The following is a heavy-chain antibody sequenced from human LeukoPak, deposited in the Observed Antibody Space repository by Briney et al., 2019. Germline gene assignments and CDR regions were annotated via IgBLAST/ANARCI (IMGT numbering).Heavy chain of an antibody. J-gene: IGHJ4*02. Sequence: ASVKVSCKASGYTFTGYYLHWVRQAPGQGLECMGWINPSSGATNYAQKFQGRVTMTRDTSITTSYMELSRLRSDDTAVYYCARGRGSGWYPSDYWGQGTLVTVSS. D-gene: IGHD6-19*01. V-gene: IGHV1-2*02. CDR2: INPSSGAT. CDR3: ARGRGSGWYPSDY. CDR1: GYTFTGYY.